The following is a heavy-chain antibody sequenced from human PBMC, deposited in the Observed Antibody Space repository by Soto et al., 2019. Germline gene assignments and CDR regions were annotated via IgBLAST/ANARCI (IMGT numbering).Heavy chain of an antibody. J-gene: IGHJ4*02. V-gene: IGHV4-34*02. D-gene: IGHD2-2*01. CDR2: INESGST. CDR3: ARVYCSSTSCHHYFDY. Sequence: QVQLQQWGAGLLRPSETLSLTCAVYGGSFSGYFWSWIRQPPGKGLEWIGEINESGSTNYNQSLKSRVTISIDTSKNQFSLNLSSVTAADTAVYFCARVYCSSTSCHHYFDYWGQGTLVSVSS. CDR1: GGSFSGYF.